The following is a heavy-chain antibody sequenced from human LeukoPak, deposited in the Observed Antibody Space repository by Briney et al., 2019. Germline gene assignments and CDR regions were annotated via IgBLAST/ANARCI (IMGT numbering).Heavy chain of an antibody. J-gene: IGHJ6*02. D-gene: IGHD3-3*01. CDR1: GFTLSSYW. Sequence: GWSLRLSCAASGFTLSSYWMSWVRQAPGTGLEWVANIKQDGSEKYYVDSVKGRFTISRDNAKNSLYLQMNSLGAEDTAVYYCARAGAYYDFWCGYSNYGMDVWGQGTTVTVSS. V-gene: IGHV3-7*01. CDR3: ARAGAYYDFWCGYSNYGMDV. CDR2: IKQDGSEK.